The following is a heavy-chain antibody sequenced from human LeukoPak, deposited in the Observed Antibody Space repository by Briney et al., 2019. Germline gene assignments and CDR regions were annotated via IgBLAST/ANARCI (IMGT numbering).Heavy chain of an antibody. V-gene: IGHV1-8*01. CDR2: MNPNSGNT. D-gene: IGHD2-15*01. CDR3: TRGAVSSSCSGGSCYTVDV. CDR1: GYTFTSYD. Sequence: AASVKVSCKGSGYTFTSYDINWVRQATGQGLEWMGWMNPNSGNTGYAQKFQGRVSMTRNTSISTAYMELSSLRSEDTAIYYCTRGAVSSSCSGGSCYTVDVWGKGTTVTISS. J-gene: IGHJ6*04.